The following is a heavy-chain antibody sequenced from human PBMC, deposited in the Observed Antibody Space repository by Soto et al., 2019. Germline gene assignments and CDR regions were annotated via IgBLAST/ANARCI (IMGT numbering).Heavy chain of an antibody. V-gene: IGHV4-39*01. CDR3: ARPPTAHLDAFEI. J-gene: IGHJ3*02. CDR2: IFYSVST. CDR1: VCSISSSSDY. Sequence: SATLSLTCIVFVCSISSSSDYWVWMRPPPGKGLVGIGGIFYSVSTFCNPSLESWVTIYVDTSNKLFSFNLYSVNGADTSGFFCARPPTAHLDAFEIWGQGTLVTVSS.